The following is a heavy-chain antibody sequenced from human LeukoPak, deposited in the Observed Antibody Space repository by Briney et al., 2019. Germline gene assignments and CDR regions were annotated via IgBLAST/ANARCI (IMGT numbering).Heavy chain of an antibody. CDR2: IYYSGST. J-gene: IGHJ3*02. CDR1: GGSISSSSYY. D-gene: IGHD6-13*01. CDR3: ARATAAAGGAFDI. Sequence: SETLSLTCTVSGGSISSSSYYWGWIRQPPGKGLEWIGSIYYSGSTNYNPSLKSRVTISVDTSKNQFSLKLSSVTAADTAVYYCARATAAAGGAFDIWGQGTMVTVSS. V-gene: IGHV4-39*07.